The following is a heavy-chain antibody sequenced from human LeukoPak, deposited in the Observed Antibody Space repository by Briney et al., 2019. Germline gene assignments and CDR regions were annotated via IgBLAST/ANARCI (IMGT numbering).Heavy chain of an antibody. CDR3: ARVSLYHYYMDV. Sequence: GGSLRLSRAASGFTFSSYSINWVRQAPGKGLEWVSYITRSSDVIYYADSVKGRFTVSRDNAGNSLFLQMNSLRAEDMAVYYCARVSLYHYYMDVWGKGTTVTVSS. CDR2: ITRSSDVI. J-gene: IGHJ6*03. CDR1: GFTFSSYS. V-gene: IGHV3-48*01.